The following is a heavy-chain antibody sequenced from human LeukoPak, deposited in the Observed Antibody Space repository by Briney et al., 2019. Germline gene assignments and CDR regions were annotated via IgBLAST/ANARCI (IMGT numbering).Heavy chain of an antibody. D-gene: IGHD3-16*01. CDR3: AGQGELDYDYVWGSPPYYYYMDV. J-gene: IGHJ6*03. CDR1: GYSFTSYW. V-gene: IGHV5-51*01. Sequence: GESLKISCKGSGYSFTSYWIGWVRQLPGKGLEWMGIIYPGDSDTRYSPSFQGQVTISADKSISTAYLQWSSLKASDTAMYYCAGQGELDYDYVWGSPPYYYYMDVWGKGTTVTISS. CDR2: IYPGDSDT.